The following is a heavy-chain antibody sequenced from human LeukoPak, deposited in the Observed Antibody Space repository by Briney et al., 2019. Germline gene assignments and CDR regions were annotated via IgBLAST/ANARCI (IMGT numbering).Heavy chain of an antibody. D-gene: IGHD3-22*01. Sequence: SETLSLTCTVSGGSISSGGYYWSWIRQHPGKGLEWFWYIYYSRSTYYNPSLKGRVTISVETSKNQFSLKLSSVTAADTAVYYCARGPYDSSGYYLGEYYYYGMDAWGQGTTVTVSS. CDR1: GGSISSGGYY. V-gene: IGHV4-31*03. CDR2: IYYSRST. CDR3: ARGPYDSSGYYLGEYYYYGMDA. J-gene: IGHJ6*02.